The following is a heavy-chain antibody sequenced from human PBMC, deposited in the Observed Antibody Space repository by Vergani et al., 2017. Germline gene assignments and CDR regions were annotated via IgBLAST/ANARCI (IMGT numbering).Heavy chain of an antibody. CDR2: IKQDGSEK. V-gene: IGHV3-7*03. J-gene: IGHJ5*02. CDR3: AREDYDFWSGYYIEWFDP. Sequence: EVQLVESGGGLVKPGGSLRLSCAASGFTFSSYWMSWVRQAPGKGLEWVANIKQDGSEKYYVDSVKGRFTISRDNAKNSLYLQMNSLRAEDTAVYYCAREDYDFWSGYYIEWFDPWGQGTLVTVSS. D-gene: IGHD3-3*01. CDR1: GFTFSSYW.